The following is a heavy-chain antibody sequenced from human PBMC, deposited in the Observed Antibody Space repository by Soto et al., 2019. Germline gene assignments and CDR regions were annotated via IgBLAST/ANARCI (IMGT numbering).Heavy chain of an antibody. D-gene: IGHD1-26*01. V-gene: IGHV3-30*03. CDR3: ATDGAYGGKYVFES. Sequence: GGSLTLSCAGGGFTFGNYGLHWVRQAPGKGLEWVAVISSDGTNRHYEVSVQGRFTISRHNSKKTLYMQMNSLSAEDTAVYYCATDGAYGGKYVFESWGQGTL. J-gene: IGHJ4*02. CDR1: GFTFGNYG. CDR2: ISSDGTNR.